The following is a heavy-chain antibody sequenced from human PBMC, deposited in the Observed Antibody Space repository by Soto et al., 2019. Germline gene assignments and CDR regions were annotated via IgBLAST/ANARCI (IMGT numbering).Heavy chain of an antibody. CDR2: ISYDGSNK. Sequence: QVQLVESGGGVVQPGRSLRLSCAASGFTFSSYAMHWVRQAPGKGLEWVAVISYDGSNKYYADSVKGRFSISRDNSKNTLYLQMNSLRAEDTAVYYCASPFDDYWGQGTLVTVSS. CDR1: GFTFSSYA. J-gene: IGHJ4*02. V-gene: IGHV3-30-3*01. D-gene: IGHD3-16*01. CDR3: ASPFDDY.